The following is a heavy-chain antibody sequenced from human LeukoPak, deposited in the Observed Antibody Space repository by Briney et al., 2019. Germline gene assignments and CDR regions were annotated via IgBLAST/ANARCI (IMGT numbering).Heavy chain of an antibody. V-gene: IGHV4-59*01. D-gene: IGHD6-13*01. CDR3: AREGASSWFLDDARRLDV. J-gene: IGHJ6*02. CDR1: RGSLSSYY. CDR2: IYYSVST. Sequence: PGTLSLTSTVSRGSLSSYYWCSIRQPPGKGGEWSGHIYYSVSTTYTPPLPSRVTISVDTSKNQFSLKLSSVTAADTGVYYCAREGASSWFLDDARRLDVWGQGTTVTVSS.